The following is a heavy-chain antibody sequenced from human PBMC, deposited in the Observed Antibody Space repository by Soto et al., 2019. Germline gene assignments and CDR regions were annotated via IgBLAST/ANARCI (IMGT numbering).Heavy chain of an antibody. V-gene: IGHV4-34*01. CDR1: GGSFSGYY. Sequence: AETLSLTCAVYGGSFSGYYWSWIRQPPGKGLEWIGEINHSGSTNYNPSLKSRVTISVDTSKNQFSLKLSSVTAADTAVYYCARGRITIFGVVIYSYYYYGMDVWGQGTTVTVSS. J-gene: IGHJ6*02. CDR2: INHSGST. CDR3: ARGRITIFGVVIYSYYYYGMDV. D-gene: IGHD3-3*01.